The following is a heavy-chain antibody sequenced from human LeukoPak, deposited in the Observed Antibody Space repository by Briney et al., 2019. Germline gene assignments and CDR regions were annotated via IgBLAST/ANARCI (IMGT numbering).Heavy chain of an antibody. CDR1: GGSISSYY. CDR2: IYTSGST. CDR3: ARSGGLWLLTYYFDY. V-gene: IGHV4-4*07. D-gene: IGHD3-22*01. Sequence: SETLSLTCTVSGGSISSYYWNWIRQPAGKGLEWIGRIYTSGSTNYNPSLKSRVTMSVDTSKNQFSLKMSSVTAADTAVYFCARSGGLWLLTYYFDYWGQGTLVTVSS. J-gene: IGHJ4*02.